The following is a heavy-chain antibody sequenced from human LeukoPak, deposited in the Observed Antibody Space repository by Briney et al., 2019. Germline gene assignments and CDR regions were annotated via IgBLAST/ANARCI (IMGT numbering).Heavy chain of an antibody. CDR1: GYTFTGHY. V-gene: IGHV1-2*02. J-gene: IGHJ3*01. Sequence: GASVKVSCKASGYTFTGHYIHWVRQAPGQGLEWLGWINPNSGDTDYAQKFHGRVTMTRDTSISTAYMELTSLGSDDTAVYYCAGIMVRGVVDAFDFWGQGTMVTVSS. D-gene: IGHD3-10*01. CDR3: AGIMVRGVVDAFDF. CDR2: INPNSGDT.